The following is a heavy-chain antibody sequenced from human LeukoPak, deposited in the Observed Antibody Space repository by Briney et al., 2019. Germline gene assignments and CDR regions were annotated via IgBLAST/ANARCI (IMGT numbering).Heavy chain of an antibody. D-gene: IGHD3-10*01. CDR2: IYSGGST. Sequence: GGSLRLSCAASGFTVSSNYMSWVRQAPGKGLEWVSVIYSGGSTYYADSVKGRFTISRDNSKNTLYLQMNSPRAEDTAVYYCARGPYGSGSYSDNWGQGTLVTVSS. V-gene: IGHV3-66*01. CDR1: GFTVSSNY. J-gene: IGHJ1*01. CDR3: ARGPYGSGSYSDN.